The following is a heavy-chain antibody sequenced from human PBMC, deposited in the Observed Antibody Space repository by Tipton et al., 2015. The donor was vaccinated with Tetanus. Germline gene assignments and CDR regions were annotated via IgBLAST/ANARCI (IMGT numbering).Heavy chain of an antibody. Sequence: TLSLTCTVSGGSLRGGDHYWSWIRQPPGKGLEWLAYVSSSGSTNSNYSLKSRITVSRDTSKNQFSLKLSSVTAADTAVYYCARRSYCSSSRCFDAFDLWGQGTMVTVSS. CDR1: GGSLRGGDHY. D-gene: IGHD2-2*01. V-gene: IGHV4-61*08. J-gene: IGHJ3*01. CDR3: ARRSYCSSSRCFDAFDL. CDR2: VSSSGST.